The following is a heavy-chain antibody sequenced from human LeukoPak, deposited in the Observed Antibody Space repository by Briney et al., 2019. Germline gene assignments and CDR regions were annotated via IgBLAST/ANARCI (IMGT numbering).Heavy chain of an antibody. CDR2: IWYDGSNK. J-gene: IGHJ3*02. Sequence: GRSLRLSXAASGFTFSSYGMHWVRQAPGKGLEWEAVIWYDGSNKYYADSVKGRFTISRDNSKNTLYLQMNSLRAEDTAVYYCAKLAKGDDAFDIWGQGTMVTVSS. V-gene: IGHV3-33*06. CDR1: GFTFSSYG. D-gene: IGHD3-16*01. CDR3: AKLAKGDDAFDI.